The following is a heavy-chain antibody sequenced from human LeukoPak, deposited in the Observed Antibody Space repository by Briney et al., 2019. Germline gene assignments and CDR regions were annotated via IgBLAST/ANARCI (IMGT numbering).Heavy chain of an antibody. D-gene: IGHD3-10*01. CDR1: GFTFSSYA. Sequence: GGSLRLSCAASGFTFSSYAMHWVRQAPGKGLEWVAFISYDGSNKYYADSVRGRFTISRDNSKNTLYLQMSSLRAEDAAVCYCARDYNGELFGYWGQGTLVTVSS. J-gene: IGHJ4*02. CDR3: ARDYNGELFGY. CDR2: ISYDGSNK. V-gene: IGHV3-30*04.